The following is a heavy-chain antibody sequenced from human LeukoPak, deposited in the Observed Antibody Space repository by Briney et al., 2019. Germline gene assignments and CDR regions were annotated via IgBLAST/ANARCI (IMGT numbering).Heavy chain of an antibody. CDR1: GSTFSSYW. D-gene: IGHD6-13*01. V-gene: IGHV3-7*01. CDR3: GRGGQQLVLPRAY. CDR2: IKQDGSEK. Sequence: GGSLRLSCAASGSTFSSYWMSWVRQAPGKGLEWVANIKQDGSEKYYVDSVKGRFTFSRDNAKNSLYLQMNSLRDEDTAVYYCGRGGQQLVLPRAYWGQGTLVNVSS. J-gene: IGHJ4*02.